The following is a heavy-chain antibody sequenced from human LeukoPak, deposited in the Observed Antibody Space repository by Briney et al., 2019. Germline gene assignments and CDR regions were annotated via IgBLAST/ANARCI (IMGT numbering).Heavy chain of an antibody. CDR1: GFTFSSYE. CDR2: ISSSGSTI. D-gene: IGHD1-26*01. CDR3: AREAKMKVGAPLY. V-gene: IGHV3-48*03. J-gene: IGHJ4*02. Sequence: GGSLRLSCAASGFTFSSYEMNWVRQAPGKGLEWVSYISSSGSTIYYADSVKGRFTISRDNAKNSLYLQMNSLRAEDTAVYYCAREAKMKVGAPLYWGPGTLVTVSS.